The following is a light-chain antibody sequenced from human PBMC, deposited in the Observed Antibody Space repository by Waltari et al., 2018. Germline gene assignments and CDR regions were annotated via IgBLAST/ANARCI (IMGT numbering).Light chain of an antibody. CDR1: QNIGRY. CDR3: QNHERLPAV. J-gene: IGKJ1*01. V-gene: IGKV3-20*01. Sequence: EIVLTPSPGTLSLSPGEKDTLSCRASQNIGRYLIWYQQKPGQAPRLLIYGASSRAAGIPDRFSGSGSGTDFSLTISRLEPEDFAVYYCQNHERLPAVFGQGTKVEIK. CDR2: GAS.